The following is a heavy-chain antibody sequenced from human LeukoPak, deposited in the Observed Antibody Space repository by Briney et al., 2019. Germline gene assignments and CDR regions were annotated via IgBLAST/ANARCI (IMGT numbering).Heavy chain of an antibody. CDR2: ISSSGSTI. CDR3: ARATTSFSAFDI. Sequence: GGSLRLSCAASGFTFSDYYMNWIRQAPGKGLEWVSYISSSGSTIYYADSVKGRFTISRDNAKNSLYLQMNSLRAEDTAVYYCARATTSFSAFDIWGQGTMVTVSS. J-gene: IGHJ3*02. V-gene: IGHV3-11*01. CDR1: GFTFSDYY. D-gene: IGHD5-12*01.